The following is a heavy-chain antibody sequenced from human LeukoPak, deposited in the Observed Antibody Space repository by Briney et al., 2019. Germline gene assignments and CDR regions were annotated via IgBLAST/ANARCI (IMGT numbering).Heavy chain of an antibody. CDR3: ATWIQLWSDFDY. V-gene: IGHV3-74*01. D-gene: IGHD5-18*01. CDR2: INSDGSSP. Sequence: TLRLSCAASRFTFSTYWLHSARQAPGNGLLSVSRINSDGSSPSYADSVKGRFTISRDNAKNTLYLQMNSLRAEDTAVYYCATWIQLWSDFDYWGQGTLVTVSS. CDR1: RFTFSTYW. J-gene: IGHJ4*02.